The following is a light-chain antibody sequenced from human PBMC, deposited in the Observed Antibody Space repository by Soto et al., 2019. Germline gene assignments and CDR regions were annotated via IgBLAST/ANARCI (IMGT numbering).Light chain of an antibody. CDR3: KQYGSSPWT. J-gene: IGKJ1*01. V-gene: IGKV3-20*01. Sequence: EIVLTQSPATLSLSPGEGATLSCRASQSVSSTFLAWYQHKPGRPPRLLIYGASSRATDIQDRFSGGGSGTDFTLTVIRLEPEDFAVYYCKQYGSSPWTFGQGTKVDIK. CDR2: GAS. CDR1: QSVSSTF.